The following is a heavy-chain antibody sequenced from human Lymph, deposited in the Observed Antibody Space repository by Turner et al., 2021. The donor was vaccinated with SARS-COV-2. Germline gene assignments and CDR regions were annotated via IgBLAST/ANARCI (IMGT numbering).Heavy chain of an antibody. CDR2: IIPILGKA. J-gene: IGHJ3*02. D-gene: IGHD1-26*01. CDR3: ARRHSGNYDAFDI. CDR1: GGTFSTYV. V-gene: IGHV1-69*10. Sequence: QVQLVQSGAEVKKPGSSLKVSCKASGGTFSTYVISWVRQAPGQGLEWMGGIIPILGKANYAQKFQGRVTITADKSTSTAYMELSSLRSEDTAVYHCARRHSGNYDAFDIWGQGTMVTVSS.